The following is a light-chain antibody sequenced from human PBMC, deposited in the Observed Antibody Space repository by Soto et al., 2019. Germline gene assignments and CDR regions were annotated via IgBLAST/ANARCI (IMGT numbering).Light chain of an antibody. CDR1: SSDIGGYNY. CDR2: TVT. J-gene: IGLJ1*01. CDR3: CSYAGSSSYV. V-gene: IGLV2-11*01. Sequence: LTQPRSVSWSPGQSVTISCTGTSSDIGGYNYVSWYQQHPGKAPKLMIYTVTKRPSGVPDRFSGSKSDNTASLTISGLQADDEADYYCCSYAGSSSYVFGTGTKVTVL.